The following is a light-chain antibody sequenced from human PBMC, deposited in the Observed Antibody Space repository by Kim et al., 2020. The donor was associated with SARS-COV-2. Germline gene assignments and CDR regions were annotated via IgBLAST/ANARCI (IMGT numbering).Light chain of an antibody. CDR1: QSISSY. CDR2: AAS. Sequence: SASTGDRFTITCRASQSISSYLAWYQQKPGKAPKLLIYAASTLQSGVPSRFSGSGSGTDFTLTISCLQSEDFATYYCQQYYSYPYTFGQGTKLEI. J-gene: IGKJ2*01. CDR3: QQYYSYPYT. V-gene: IGKV1-8*01.